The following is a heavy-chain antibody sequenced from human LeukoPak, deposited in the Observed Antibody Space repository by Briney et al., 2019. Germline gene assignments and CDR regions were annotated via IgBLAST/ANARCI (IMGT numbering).Heavy chain of an antibody. Sequence: GGSLRLSCAASGFTFRNYAMSWVRQAPGKGLEWVSAISGSGGSTYYADSVKGRFTISRDNSKNTLYLEMNSLRAGDTAVYYCVKELDSSGYFDFWGQGTLVTVSS. CDR1: GFTFRNYA. V-gene: IGHV3-23*01. CDR2: ISGSGGST. D-gene: IGHD3-22*01. CDR3: VKELDSSGYFDF. J-gene: IGHJ4*02.